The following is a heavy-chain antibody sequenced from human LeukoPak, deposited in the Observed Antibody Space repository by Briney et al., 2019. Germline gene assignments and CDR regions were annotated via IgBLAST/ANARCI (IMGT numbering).Heavy chain of an antibody. D-gene: IGHD6-13*01. CDR2: ISYDGSNK. Sequence: GGSLRLSCAASGFTFSSYGMHWVRQAPGKGLEWVAVISYDGSNKYYADSVKGRFTISRDNSKNTLYLQMNSLRAEDTAVYYCARASLYSSSWYYFDYWGQGTLVTVSS. CDR3: ARASLYSSSWYYFDY. CDR1: GFTFSSYG. V-gene: IGHV3-30*03. J-gene: IGHJ4*02.